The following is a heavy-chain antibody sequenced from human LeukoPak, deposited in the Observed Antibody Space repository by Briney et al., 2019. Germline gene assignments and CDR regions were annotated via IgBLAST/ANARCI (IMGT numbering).Heavy chain of an antibody. V-gene: IGHV3-30*04. CDR1: GFTFSSYA. Sequence: GGSLRLSCAASGFTFSSYAMHWVRQAPGKGLEWVAVISYDGSNKYYADSVKGRFTISRDNSKNTLYLQMNSLRAEDTAVYYCARGTWELEDWGQGTLVTVSS. D-gene: IGHD1-26*01. J-gene: IGHJ4*02. CDR3: ARGTWELED. CDR2: ISYDGSNK.